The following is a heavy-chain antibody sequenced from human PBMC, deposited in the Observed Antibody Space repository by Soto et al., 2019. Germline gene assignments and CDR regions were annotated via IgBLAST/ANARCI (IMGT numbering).Heavy chain of an antibody. V-gene: IGHV3-48*02. CDR3: ARITGNGQYYYYGMDV. CDR2: ISSSSSTI. Sequence: HPGGSLRLSCAASGFTFSSYSMNWVRQAPGKGLEWVSYISSSSSTIYYADSVKGRFTISRDNAKNSLYLQMNSLRDEDTAVYYCARITGNGQYYYYGMDVWGQGTTVTVSS. CDR1: GFTFSSYS. D-gene: IGHD1-20*01. J-gene: IGHJ6*02.